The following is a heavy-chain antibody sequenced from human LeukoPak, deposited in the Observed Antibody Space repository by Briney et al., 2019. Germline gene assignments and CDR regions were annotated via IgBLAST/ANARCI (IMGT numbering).Heavy chain of an antibody. CDR2: ISAYNGNT. CDR1: GYTFTSYG. J-gene: IGHJ6*03. V-gene: IGHV1-18*01. CDR3: ARDYYDSSGYFSYYYYMDV. D-gene: IGHD3-22*01. Sequence: ASVKVSCKASGYTFTSYGISWVRQAPGQGLEWMGWISAYNGNTNYAQKLQGRVTMTTDTSTSTAYMELRSLRSDDTAVYYCARDYYDSSGYFSYYYYMDVWGKGTTVTVSS.